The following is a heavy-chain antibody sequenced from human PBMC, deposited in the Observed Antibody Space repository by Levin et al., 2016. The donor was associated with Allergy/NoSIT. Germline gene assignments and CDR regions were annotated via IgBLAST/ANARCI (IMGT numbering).Heavy chain of an antibody. CDR2: IYYSGST. Sequence: WIRQPPGKGLEWIGYIYYSGSTNYNPSLKSRVTISVDTSKNQFSLKLSSVTAADTAVYYCARGKYYYDSSGYYYLPRTYPPLVDYWGQGTLVTVSS. J-gene: IGHJ4*02. V-gene: IGHV4-59*01. CDR3: ARGKYYYDSSGYYYLPRTYPPLVDY. D-gene: IGHD3-22*01.